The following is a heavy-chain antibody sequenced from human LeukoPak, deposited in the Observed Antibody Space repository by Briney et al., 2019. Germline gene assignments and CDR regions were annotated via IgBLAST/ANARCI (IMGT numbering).Heavy chain of an antibody. Sequence: GGSLRLSCAASGFTFSSYAMHWVRQAPGKGLEWVAVISYDGSNKYYADSVKGRFAISRDNSKNTLYLQMNSLRAEDTAVYYCARVGRRYSSGHDAFDIWGQGTMVTVSS. CDR3: ARVGRRYSSGHDAFDI. D-gene: IGHD6-19*01. CDR1: GFTFSSYA. J-gene: IGHJ3*02. CDR2: ISYDGSNK. V-gene: IGHV3-30*09.